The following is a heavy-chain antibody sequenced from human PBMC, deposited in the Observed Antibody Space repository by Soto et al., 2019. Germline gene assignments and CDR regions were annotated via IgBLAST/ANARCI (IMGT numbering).Heavy chain of an antibody. CDR2: IRSKANNYAT. CDR1: GFTFSASA. V-gene: IGHV3-73*01. J-gene: IGHJ4*02. D-gene: IGHD2-21*02. Sequence: PGGSLRLSCATSGFTFSASAMHWVRQVSGKGLEWIARIRSKANNYATTYAPSVKGRFTISRDDSENTVYLQMNSLKTEDTAIYYCAKQIYGGNSWGQGTVGTVPQ. CDR3: AKQIYGGNS.